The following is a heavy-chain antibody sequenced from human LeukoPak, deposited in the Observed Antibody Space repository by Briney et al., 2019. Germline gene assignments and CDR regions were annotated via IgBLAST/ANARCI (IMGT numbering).Heavy chain of an antibody. V-gene: IGHV3-30*02. CDR3: ARGDQLPYYYYYMDV. Sequence: PGGSLRLPCAASGFTFSSYGMHWVRQAPGKGLEWVAFIRYDGSNKYYADSVKGRFTISRDNSKNTLYLQMNSLRAEDTAVYYCARGDQLPYYYYYMDVWGKGTTVTVSS. D-gene: IGHD2-2*01. J-gene: IGHJ6*03. CDR1: GFTFSSYG. CDR2: IRYDGSNK.